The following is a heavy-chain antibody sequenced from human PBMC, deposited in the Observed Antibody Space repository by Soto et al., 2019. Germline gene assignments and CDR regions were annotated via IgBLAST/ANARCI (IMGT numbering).Heavy chain of an antibody. J-gene: IGHJ4*02. CDR2: IYYSGST. Sequence: SETLSLTCTVSGGSISSGGYYWSWIRQHPGKGLEWIGYIYYSGSTYYNPSLKGRVTISVDTSKNQFSLKLSSVTAADTAVYYCARVPGYCSGGSCYNFDYGGQGTLVTVSS. V-gene: IGHV4-31*03. D-gene: IGHD2-15*01. CDR1: GGSISSGGYY. CDR3: ARVPGYCSGGSCYNFDY.